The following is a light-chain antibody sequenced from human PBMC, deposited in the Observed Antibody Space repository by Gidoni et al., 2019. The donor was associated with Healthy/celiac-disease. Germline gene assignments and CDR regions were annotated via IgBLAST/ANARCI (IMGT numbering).Light chain of an antibody. CDR2: KAS. J-gene: IGKJ1*01. CDR3: QQYNSYTTTWT. CDR1: QSISSW. V-gene: IGKV1-5*03. Sequence: LSTGSASVGDRVTITCRASQSISSWLAWYQQKPGKAPKLLIYKASSLESGVPSRFSGSGSGTEFTLTISSLQPDDFATYYCQQYNSYTTTWTFGQGTKVEIK.